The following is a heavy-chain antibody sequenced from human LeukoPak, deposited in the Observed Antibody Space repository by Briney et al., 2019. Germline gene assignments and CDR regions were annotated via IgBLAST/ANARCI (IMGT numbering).Heavy chain of an antibody. V-gene: IGHV3-64*01. D-gene: IGHD1-26*01. CDR3: ARGGEEWELPGRYYYYYGMDV. Sequence: GGSLRLSCAASGFTFSSYAMHWVRQAPGKGLEYVSAISSNGGSTYYANSVKGRFTISRDNSKNTLYLQMGSLRAEDMAVYYRARGGEEWELPGRYYYYYGMDVWGQGTTVTVSS. J-gene: IGHJ6*02. CDR2: ISSNGGST. CDR1: GFTFSSYA.